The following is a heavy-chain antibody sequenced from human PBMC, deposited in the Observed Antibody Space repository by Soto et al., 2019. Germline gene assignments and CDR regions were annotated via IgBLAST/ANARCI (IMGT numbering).Heavy chain of an antibody. V-gene: IGHV3-43D*04. D-gene: IGHD3-10*01. J-gene: IGHJ6*02. CDR2: ISWDGGST. CDR1: GFTFDDYA. CDR3: AKDLGYKGYYYGMDV. Sequence: EVQLVESGGVVVQPGGSLRLSCAASGFTFDDYAMHWVRQAPGKGLEWVSLISWDGGSTYYADSVKGRFTISRDNSKNSLYLQMNSLRAEDTALYYCAKDLGYKGYYYGMDVWGQGTTVTVSS.